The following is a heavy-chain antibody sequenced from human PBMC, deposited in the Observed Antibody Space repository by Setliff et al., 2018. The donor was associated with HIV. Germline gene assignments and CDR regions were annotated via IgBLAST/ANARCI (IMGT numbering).Heavy chain of an antibody. CDR1: GGSISSGSYY. Sequence: SLTCTVSGGSISSGSYYWGWIRQPPEKGLEWIASMHGSGNTHYNPSLQSRITISMDTSKNQFSLKLTSVTAADTAIYYCADPPAGLWGQGILVTVSS. D-gene: IGHD2-21*02. CDR3: ADPPAGL. J-gene: IGHJ4*02. V-gene: IGHV4-39*07. CDR2: MHGSGNT.